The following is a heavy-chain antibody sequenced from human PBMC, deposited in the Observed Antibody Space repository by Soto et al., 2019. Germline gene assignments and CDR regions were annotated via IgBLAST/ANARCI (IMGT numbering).Heavy chain of an antibody. CDR1: GGSISNYY. J-gene: IGHJ5*02. D-gene: IGHD6-19*01. CDR3: ARGAVAGTDLNWFDP. V-gene: IGHV4-59*01. CDR2: IYYSGNT. Sequence: QVQLQESGPGLVKPSETLSLTCTVSGGSISNYYWTWIRQPPGKGLEWIGYIYYSGNTNYNPSLKSRVTISLDTSKNQLSLKVSSVTAADTAVYYCARGAVAGTDLNWFDPWGQGTLVTVSS.